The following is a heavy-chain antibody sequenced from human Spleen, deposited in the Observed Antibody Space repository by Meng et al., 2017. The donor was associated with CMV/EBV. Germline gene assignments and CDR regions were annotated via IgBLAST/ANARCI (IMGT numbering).Heavy chain of an antibody. CDR1: GGTFSSYA. Sequence: SVKVSCKASGGTFSSYAISWVRQAPGQGLEWMGGIIPIFGTANYAQKFQGRVTITTDESTSTAYMELSSLRSEDTAVYYCARVAGITGTTVGSYYYYGMDVWGQGTTVTVSS. V-gene: IGHV1-69*05. CDR3: ARVAGITGTTVGSYYYYGMDV. J-gene: IGHJ6*02. D-gene: IGHD1-7*01. CDR2: IIPIFGTA.